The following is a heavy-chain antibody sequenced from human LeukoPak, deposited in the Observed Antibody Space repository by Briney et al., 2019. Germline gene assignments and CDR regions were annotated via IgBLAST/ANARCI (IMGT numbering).Heavy chain of an antibody. V-gene: IGHV3-9*01. CDR3: SRDRAHSTFDY. Sequence: GGSLRLSCAASGFTFDDYAMHWVRQAPGKGLEWVSGISWNSGSIGYADSVKGRFTISRDNAKNSLYLQVNSLRAEDTAVFYCSRDRAHSTFDYWGRGTLLTVSS. J-gene: IGHJ4*02. CDR1: GFTFDDYA. CDR2: ISWNSGSI.